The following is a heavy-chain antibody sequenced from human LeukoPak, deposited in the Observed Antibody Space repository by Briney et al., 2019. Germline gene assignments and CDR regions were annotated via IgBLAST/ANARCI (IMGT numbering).Heavy chain of an antibody. J-gene: IGHJ5*02. Sequence: SETLSLTCAVYGESFSGYYWSWIRQPPGKGLEWIGEINHSGSTNYNPSLKSRVTISVDTSKNQFSLKLSSVTAADTAVYYCARLIRVGYCSTTSCNWFDPWGQGTLVTVSS. CDR1: GESFSGYY. CDR2: INHSGST. CDR3: ARLIRVGYCSTTSCNWFDP. D-gene: IGHD2-2*03. V-gene: IGHV4-34*01.